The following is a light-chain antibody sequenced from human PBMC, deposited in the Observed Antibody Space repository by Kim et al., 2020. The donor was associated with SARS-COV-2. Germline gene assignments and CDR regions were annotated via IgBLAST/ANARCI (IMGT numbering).Light chain of an antibody. V-gene: IGKV1D-16*01. CDR3: QQYNSYPVT. J-gene: IGKJ4*01. CDR2: ATS. CDR1: QDISRW. Sequence: ASVGGTVTITCWASQDISRWVAWYQQRPEKAPKSLMYATSTLQSGVPSRFSGSGSGTHFTLTISSLQPEDFATYYCQQYNSYPVTFGGGTKVDIK.